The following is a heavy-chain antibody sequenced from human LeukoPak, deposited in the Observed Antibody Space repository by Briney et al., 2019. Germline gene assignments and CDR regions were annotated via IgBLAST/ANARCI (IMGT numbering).Heavy chain of an antibody. Sequence: SQTLSLTCTVSVGSISSGSYYWSWIRQPAGKGLEWIGRIYTSGSTNYNPSLKSRVTISVDTSKNQFSLKPSSVTAADTAVYYCARGLQRVDTAMAGYYYYYYYMDVWGKGTTVTISS. CDR1: VGSISSGSYY. D-gene: IGHD5-18*01. V-gene: IGHV4-61*02. J-gene: IGHJ6*03. CDR2: IYTSGST. CDR3: ARGLQRVDTAMAGYYYYYYYMDV.